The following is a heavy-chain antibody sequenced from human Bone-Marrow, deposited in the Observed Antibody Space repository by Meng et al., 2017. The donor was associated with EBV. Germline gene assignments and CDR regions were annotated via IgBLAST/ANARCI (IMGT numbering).Heavy chain of an antibody. V-gene: IGHV3-30*18. J-gene: IGHJ4*02. Sequence: QVQLVESGGGGVQPGRSLRLSCAASGFTFSSYGMHWVRQAPGKGLEWVAVISYDGSNKYYADSVKGRFTISRDNSKNTLYLQMNSLRAEDTAVYYCAKEFQQYSSDYWGQGTMVTVSA. CDR1: GFTFSSYG. CDR3: AKEFQQYSSDY. CDR2: ISYDGSNK. D-gene: IGHD4-11*01.